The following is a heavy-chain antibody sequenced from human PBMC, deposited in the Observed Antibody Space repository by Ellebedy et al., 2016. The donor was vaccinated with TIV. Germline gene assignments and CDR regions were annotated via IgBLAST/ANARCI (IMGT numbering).Heavy chain of an antibody. Sequence: DSVKVSCKASGYTFSDYRMHWVRQAPGQGLEWLGWINPKTADTDYAQMFQGRVTMTSDKSTSTVFMELSRLRSDDTALYYCARLVGTLARGTGRFDSWGQGTLVTVSS. CDR1: GYTFSDYR. V-gene: IGHV1-2*02. J-gene: IGHJ4*02. CDR2: INPKTADT. CDR3: ARLVGTLARGTGRFDS. D-gene: IGHD1-1*01.